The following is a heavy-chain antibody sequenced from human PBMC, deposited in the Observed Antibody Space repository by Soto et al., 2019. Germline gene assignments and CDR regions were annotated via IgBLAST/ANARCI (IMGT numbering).Heavy chain of an antibody. D-gene: IGHD5-12*01. V-gene: IGHV3-33*01. CDR2: IWYDGSNK. J-gene: IGHJ3*02. Sequence: GGSLRLSCAASGFTFSSYGMHWVRQAPGKGLEWVAVIWYDGSNKYYADSVKGRFTISRDNSKNTLYLQMNSLRAEDTAVYYCARDHRRSGYVQPGDDAFDIWGQGTMVTVSS. CDR3: ARDHRRSGYVQPGDDAFDI. CDR1: GFTFSSYG.